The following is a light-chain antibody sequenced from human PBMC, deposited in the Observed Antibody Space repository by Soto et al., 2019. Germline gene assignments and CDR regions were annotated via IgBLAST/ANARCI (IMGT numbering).Light chain of an antibody. V-gene: IGLV2-14*01. Sequence: LTQPASVSGSPGQSITISCTGTSTDVGGYNYVSWYQHHPGKGPKLIIYEVNNRPSGVSDRFSGSKSGNKASLTISNLEAEDESDYYCGSYTSTDTPFVFGTGTKVTVL. CDR3: GSYTSTDTPFV. CDR2: EVN. CDR1: STDVGGYNY. J-gene: IGLJ1*01.